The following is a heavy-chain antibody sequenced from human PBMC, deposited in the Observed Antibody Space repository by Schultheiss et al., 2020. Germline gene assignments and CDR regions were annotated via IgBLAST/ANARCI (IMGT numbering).Heavy chain of an antibody. V-gene: IGHV4-34*01. CDR1: GGSFSGYY. Sequence: SETLSLTCAVYGGSFSGYYWSWIRQPAGKGLEWIGEINHSGSTNYNPSLKSRVTISVDTSKNQFSLKLSSVTAADTAVYYCARGTVTAYYYYYGMDVWGQGTTVTVSS. J-gene: IGHJ6*02. CDR3: ARGTVTAYYYYYGMDV. D-gene: IGHD4-17*01. CDR2: INHSGST.